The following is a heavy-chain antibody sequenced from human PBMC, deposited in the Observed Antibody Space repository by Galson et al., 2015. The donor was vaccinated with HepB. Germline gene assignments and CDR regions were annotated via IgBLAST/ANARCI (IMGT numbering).Heavy chain of an antibody. J-gene: IGHJ4*02. D-gene: IGHD3-22*01. V-gene: IGHV3-30*18. CDR1: GFTFSSYG. CDR3: AKDSSLPYYYDSSGYNFDY. CDR2: ISYDGSNK. Sequence: SLRLSCAASGFTFSSYGMHWVRQAPGKGLEWVAVISYDGSNKYYADSVKGRFTISRDNSKNTLYLQMNSLRAEDTAVYYCAKDSSLPYYYDSSGYNFDYWGQGTLVTVSS.